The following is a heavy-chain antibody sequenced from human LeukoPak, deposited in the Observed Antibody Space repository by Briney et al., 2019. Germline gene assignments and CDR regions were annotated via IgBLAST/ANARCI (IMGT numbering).Heavy chain of an antibody. Sequence: GGSLRLSCAASGFTFSSYSMNWVRQASGKGLEWVSSISSSSSYIYYADSVKGRFTISRDNAKNSLYLQMNSLRAEDTAVYYCARAEYYYGSGSKFWGQGTLVTVSS. V-gene: IGHV3-21*01. CDR3: ARAEYYYGSGSKF. D-gene: IGHD3-10*01. J-gene: IGHJ4*02. CDR1: GFTFSSYS. CDR2: ISSSSSYI.